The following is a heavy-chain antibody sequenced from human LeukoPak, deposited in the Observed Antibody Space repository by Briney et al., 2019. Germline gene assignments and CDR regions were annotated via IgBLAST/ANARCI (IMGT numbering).Heavy chain of an antibody. CDR2: ISYDGSNK. CDR1: GFTFSSYA. CDR3: ARDRDYYDTGRYIDY. V-gene: IGHV3-30-3*01. J-gene: IGHJ4*02. D-gene: IGHD3-22*01. Sequence: GGSLRLSCAASGFTFSSYAMHWVRQAPGKGLEWVAVISYDGSNKYYADSVKGRFTISRDNSKNTLYLQMNSLRAEDTAVYYCARDRDYYDTGRYIDYWGQGTLVTVSS.